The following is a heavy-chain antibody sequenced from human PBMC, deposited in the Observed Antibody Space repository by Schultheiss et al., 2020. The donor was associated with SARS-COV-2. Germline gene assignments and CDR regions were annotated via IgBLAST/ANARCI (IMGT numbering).Heavy chain of an antibody. CDR2: ISGSGGST. V-gene: IGHV3-NL1*01. CDR1: GFTFSSYG. CDR3: ARSYRYCSSTSCSGWFDP. Sequence: GGSLRLSCAASGFTFSSYGMHWVRQAPGKGLEWVSAISGSGGSTYYADSVKGRFTISRDNSKNTLYLQMNSLRAEDTAVYYCARSYRYCSSTSCSGWFDPWGQGTLVTVSS. D-gene: IGHD2-2*01. J-gene: IGHJ5*02.